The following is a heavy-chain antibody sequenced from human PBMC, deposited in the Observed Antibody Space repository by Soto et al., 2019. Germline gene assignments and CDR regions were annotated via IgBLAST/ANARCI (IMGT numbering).Heavy chain of an antibody. CDR1: GGSISSYY. CDR2: IYYSGST. CDR3: AGTIFGVVNPPAPFDY. J-gene: IGHJ4*02. D-gene: IGHD3-3*01. V-gene: IGHV4-59*01. Sequence: SETLSLTCTVSGGSISSYYWSWIRQPPGKGLEWIGYIYYSGSTNYNPSLKSRVTISVDTSKNQFSLKLSSVTAADTAVYYCAGTIFGVVNPPAPFDYWGQGTLVTVSS.